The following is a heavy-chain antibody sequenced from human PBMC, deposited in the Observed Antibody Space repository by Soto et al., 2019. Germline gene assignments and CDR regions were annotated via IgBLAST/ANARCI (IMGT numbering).Heavy chain of an antibody. Sequence: SVKVSCKASVLTFGNSPVHWVRQARGQRLEWMGWILVASGGTNYAENFEERVTIAQDKSTSTAYKELSSLRSEDTAVYFCGAAVTMIYNQAPEAFDMWGQGHWSPSPQ. CDR1: VLTFGNSP. CDR3: GAAVTMIYNQAPEAFDM. D-gene: IGHD3-22*01. J-gene: IGHJ3*02. V-gene: IGHV1-58*01. CDR2: ILVASGGT.